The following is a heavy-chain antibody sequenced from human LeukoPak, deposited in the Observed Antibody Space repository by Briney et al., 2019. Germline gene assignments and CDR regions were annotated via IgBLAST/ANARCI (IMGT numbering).Heavy chain of an antibody. CDR3: ARRIAVAGPFDY. J-gene: IGHJ4*02. V-gene: IGHV4-59*08. CDR1: GGSISSYY. CDR2: IYYSGST. D-gene: IGHD6-19*01. Sequence: PSETLSLTCTVSGGSISSYYWNWIRQPPGKGLEWIGYIYYSGSTNYNPSLKSRVIISVDTSKNQFSLKLSSVTAADTAVYYCARRIAVAGPFDYWGQGTLVTVSS.